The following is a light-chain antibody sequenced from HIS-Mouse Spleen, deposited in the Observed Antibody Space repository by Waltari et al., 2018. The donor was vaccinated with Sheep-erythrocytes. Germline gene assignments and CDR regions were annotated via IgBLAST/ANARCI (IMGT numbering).Light chain of an antibody. CDR2: WAS. V-gene: IGKV4-1*01. CDR1: QSFLYSSNIKNY. J-gene: IGKJ4*01. Sequence: DIVMTQSPDSLAVSLGERATINCKSSQSFLYSSNIKNYLAWYQQKPGQPPKLLIYWASTRETGVPARFSGSGSGTDFTLTISSLQAEDVAVYYCQQYYSTPLTFGGGTKVEIK. CDR3: QQYYSTPLT.